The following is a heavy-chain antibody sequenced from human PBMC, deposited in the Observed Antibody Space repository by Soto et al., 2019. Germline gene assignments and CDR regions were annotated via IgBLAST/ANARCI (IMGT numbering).Heavy chain of an antibody. D-gene: IGHD2-2*01. J-gene: IGHJ5*02. V-gene: IGHV3-21*04. CDR3: ARVSEYCISTSCYSNWFDP. CDR2: ISGTGGTT. Sequence: AGSLRLSCAASGFTFSSYCMSWVRQAPGKGLEWVSTISGTGGTTYYADSVKGRFTISRDNAKNSLYLQMNSLRAEDTAVYYCARVSEYCISTSCYSNWFDPWGQGTLVTVS. CDR1: GFTFSSYC.